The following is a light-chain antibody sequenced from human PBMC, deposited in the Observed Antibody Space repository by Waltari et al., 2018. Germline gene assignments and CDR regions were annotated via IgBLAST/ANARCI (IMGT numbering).Light chain of an antibody. V-gene: IGLV6-57*02. Sequence: NFMLTQPHSVSATPGRTVTHYCTGTRDTIASHTLQWYQLRPGSAPTTVIYEDNQRPSGVPDRFSGSIDSSSNSTSLTISGLKTEDEADYYCQSYDSSNHAVFGGGTQLTVL. CDR2: EDN. J-gene: IGLJ7*01. CDR1: RDTIASHT. CDR3: QSYDSSNHAV.